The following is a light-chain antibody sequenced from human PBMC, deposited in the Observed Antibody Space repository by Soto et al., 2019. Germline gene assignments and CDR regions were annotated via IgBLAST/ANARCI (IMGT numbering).Light chain of an antibody. CDR2: DAS. CDR1: QSVRGTS. V-gene: IGKV3-20*01. Sequence: DIVLTQSPGTLSLSPGERATLSGRASQSVRGTSLAWYQPKPGQAPRLXXYDASSRATGIPARFSGGGSGTDLTLTLSRLEPEDFAVYDCQHYGSSHPITFGQGTRLEN. CDR3: QHYGSSHPIT. J-gene: IGKJ5*01.